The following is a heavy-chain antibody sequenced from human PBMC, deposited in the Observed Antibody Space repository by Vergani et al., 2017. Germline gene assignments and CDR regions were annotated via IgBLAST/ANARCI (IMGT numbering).Heavy chain of an antibody. CDR1: GGSISSYY. V-gene: IGHV4-59*12. Sequence: QVQLQESGPGLVKPSETLSLTCTVSGGSISSYYWSWIRQPPGKGLEWIGYIYYSGSTNYNPSLKSRVTISVDTSKNQFSLKLSSVTAADPAVYYCARWGGKYQLLYDYWGQGTLVTVSS. CDR3: ARWGGKYQLLYDY. CDR2: IYYSGST. D-gene: IGHD2-2*02. J-gene: IGHJ4*02.